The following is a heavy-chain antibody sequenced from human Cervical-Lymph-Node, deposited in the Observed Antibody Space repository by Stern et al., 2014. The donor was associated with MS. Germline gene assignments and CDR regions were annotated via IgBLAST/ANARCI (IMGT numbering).Heavy chain of an antibody. CDR1: GYTFTSYG. D-gene: IGHD6-25*01. V-gene: IGHV1-18*04. CDR3: ARSGTRVPRGY. J-gene: IGHJ4*02. Sequence: VQLVESGPGVKKPGASVKVSCKASGYTFTSYGIALVRQAPGQGLEWMGWISAYNVNTNYERKLQGRVTLTTNTTTSTAYMELRSLRSDDTAIYFCARSGTRVPRGYWGQGTLITVSS. CDR2: ISAYNVNT.